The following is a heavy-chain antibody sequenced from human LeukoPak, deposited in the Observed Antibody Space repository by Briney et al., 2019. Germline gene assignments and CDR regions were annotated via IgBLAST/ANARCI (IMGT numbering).Heavy chain of an antibody. D-gene: IGHD3-9*01. CDR2: ISGSGGST. CDR3: AKVGPRYFDWFVSAFDY. J-gene: IGHJ4*02. Sequence: GGSLRLSCAASGFTFSSYAMSWVRQAPGKGLEWVSAISGSGGSTYYADSVKGRFTISRDNSKNTLYLQMNSLRAEDTAVYYCAKVGPRYFDWFVSAFDYWGQGTLVTVSS. V-gene: IGHV3-23*01. CDR1: GFTFSSYA.